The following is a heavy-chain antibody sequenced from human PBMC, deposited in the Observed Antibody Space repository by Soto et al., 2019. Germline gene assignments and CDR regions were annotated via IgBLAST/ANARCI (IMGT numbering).Heavy chain of an antibody. Sequence: QVRLVQSGAEVNKPGSSVKVSCKASGDTFSSYSISWVRQAPGQGLEWMGGIVPIFWTTVYAPRLQGRVTITADGPTSTSDMELSGLRFEDTAIYYCAANSLGGGSQGDVWGQGTTVTVSS. CDR3: AANSLGGGSQGDV. J-gene: IGHJ6*02. V-gene: IGHV1-69*01. CDR2: IVPIFWTT. CDR1: GDTFSSYS. D-gene: IGHD3-10*01.